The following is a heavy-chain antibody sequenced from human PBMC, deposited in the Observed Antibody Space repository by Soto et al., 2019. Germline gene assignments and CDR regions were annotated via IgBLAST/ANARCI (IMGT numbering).Heavy chain of an antibody. V-gene: IGHV3-74*01. CDR1: GFTFSSYW. D-gene: IGHD2-15*01. CDR3: ARRGSGVTRGLHY. CDR2: INTDGSST. J-gene: IGHJ4*02. Sequence: EVQLVESGGGLVQPGGSLRLSCAASGFTFSSYWMQWVRQAPGKGLVWISRINTDGSSTSYVDSVQGRFTISRDNGKNTRFLQMNSLRGEDTAVYYCARRGSGVTRGLHYWGQGTLVTVSS.